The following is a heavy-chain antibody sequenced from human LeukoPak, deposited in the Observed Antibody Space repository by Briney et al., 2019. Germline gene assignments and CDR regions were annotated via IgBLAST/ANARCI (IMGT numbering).Heavy chain of an antibody. CDR2: IRYDGSNK. Sequence: GRSLRLSCAASGFTFSSYGMHWVRQAPGKGLEWVAVIRYDGSNKYYADSVKGRFTISRDNSKDTLYLQMNSLRAEDTAVYYCARDRMATISREIDAFDIWGQGTMVTVSS. V-gene: IGHV3-33*01. D-gene: IGHD5-24*01. CDR1: GFTFSSYG. CDR3: ARDRMATISREIDAFDI. J-gene: IGHJ3*02.